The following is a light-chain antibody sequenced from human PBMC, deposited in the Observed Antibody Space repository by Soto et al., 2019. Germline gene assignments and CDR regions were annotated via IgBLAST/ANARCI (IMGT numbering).Light chain of an antibody. J-gene: IGKJ1*01. CDR3: QQYNNWPRT. Sequence: ILMTQSPATVSFSPGERATLSCMASQSVSSNLAWYQQKPGQAPRLLIYGASTRATGIPARFSGSGSGTEFTLTISSLQSEDFAVYYCQQYNNWPRTFGQGTKVDIK. CDR2: GAS. V-gene: IGKV3-15*01. CDR1: QSVSSN.